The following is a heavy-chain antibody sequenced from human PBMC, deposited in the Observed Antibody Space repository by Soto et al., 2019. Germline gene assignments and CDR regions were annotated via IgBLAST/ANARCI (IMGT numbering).Heavy chain of an antibody. Sequence: EVQLVESGGGLVKPGGSLRLSCAASGFTFSSYSMNWVRQAPGKGLEWVSSISSSSSYIYYADSVKGRFTISRDNAKNSLYLQMNSLRAEDTAVYHCARPWGHYYYYYYMDVWGKGTTVTVSS. CDR1: GFTFSSYS. V-gene: IGHV3-21*01. CDR3: ARPWGHYYYYYYMDV. CDR2: ISSSSSYI. D-gene: IGHD7-27*01. J-gene: IGHJ6*03.